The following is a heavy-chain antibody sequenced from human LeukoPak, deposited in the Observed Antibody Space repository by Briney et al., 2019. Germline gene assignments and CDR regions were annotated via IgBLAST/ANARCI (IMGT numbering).Heavy chain of an antibody. CDR3: ARDLDYGGRGLDS. D-gene: IGHD4-23*01. V-gene: IGHV3-30*02. CDR2: IRYDGSNK. Sequence: GGSLRLSCAASGFTFSSYGMHWVRQAPGKGLEWVAFIRYDGSNKYYADSVKGRFTISRDNSKNTLYLQMNSLRAEDTAVYYCARDLDYGGRGLDSWGQGTLVTVSS. J-gene: IGHJ4*02. CDR1: GFTFSSYG.